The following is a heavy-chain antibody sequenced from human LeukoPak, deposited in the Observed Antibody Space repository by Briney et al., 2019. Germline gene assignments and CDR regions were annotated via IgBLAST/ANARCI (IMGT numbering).Heavy chain of an antibody. D-gene: IGHD3-22*01. CDR1: YTFTXYD. CDR3: ARGAPYDSSGYYYSDAFGYYFDY. CDR2: MNPNSGNT. Sequence: YTFTXYDINWVRQATGQGLEWMGWMNPNSGNTGYAQKFQGRVTMTRNTSISTAYMELSSLRSEDTAVYYCARGAPYDSSGYYYSDAFGYYFDYWGQGTLVTVSS. J-gene: IGHJ4*02. V-gene: IGHV1-8*01.